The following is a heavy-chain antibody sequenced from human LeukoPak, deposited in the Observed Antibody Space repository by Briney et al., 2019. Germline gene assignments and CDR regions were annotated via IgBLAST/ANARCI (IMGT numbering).Heavy chain of an antibody. J-gene: IGHJ4*02. CDR3: ARGFGSSTSYVSDFDF. CDR1: GGTFSRYG. Sequence: SVKVSCKASGGTFSRYGVSWVRQAPGQGLEWMGRIIPILGITNYAQKFQGRVTITADKSTSTAYMELSSLRSEDTAVYFCARGFGSSTSYVSDFDFWGQGTLVTVSS. CDR2: IIPILGIT. V-gene: IGHV1-69*04. D-gene: IGHD3-16*01.